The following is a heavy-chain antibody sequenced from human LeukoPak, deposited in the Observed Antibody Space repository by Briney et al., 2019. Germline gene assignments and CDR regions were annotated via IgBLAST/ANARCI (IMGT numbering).Heavy chain of an antibody. CDR2: IYHSGST. Sequence: PSETLSLTCTVSGGSISSYYCSWIRQPPGKGLEWIGYIYHSGSTNYNPSLKSRVPISVDTSKNQFSLKLSSVTAADTAMYYCATMRGYCSSPTCQDSWGQGTLVTVSS. J-gene: IGHJ4*02. CDR3: ATMRGYCSSPTCQDS. V-gene: IGHV4-59*12. D-gene: IGHD2-2*01. CDR1: GGSISSYY.